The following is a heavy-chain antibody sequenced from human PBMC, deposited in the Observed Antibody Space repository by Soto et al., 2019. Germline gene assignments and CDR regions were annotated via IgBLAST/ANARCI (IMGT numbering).Heavy chain of an antibody. J-gene: IGHJ4*02. V-gene: IGHV4-39*01. CDR1: GTSIRNTGDY. Sequence: SETLSLTCSVSGTSIRNTGDYWAWIRQTPGRGLEWIGSFNFGGNTYYSPSLKSRVAIFVDASKNQLFLNLSSVTAADTAMYYCARHHVRGRTIAGAAEFWGQGTLVTVSS. CDR3: ARHHVRGRTIAGAAEF. D-gene: IGHD6-13*01. CDR2: FNFGGNT.